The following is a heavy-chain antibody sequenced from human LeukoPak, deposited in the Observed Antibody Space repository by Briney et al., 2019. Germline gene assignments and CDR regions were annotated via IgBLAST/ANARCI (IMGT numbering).Heavy chain of an antibody. CDR3: ARAMILPPPYYYYMDV. CDR2: IYYSGST. D-gene: IGHD3/OR15-3a*01. Sequence: SETLSLTCTVSGGSISSYYWSWIRQPPGKGLEWIGYIYYSGSTNYNPSPKSRVTISVDTSKNQFSLKLSSVTAADTAVYYCARAMILPPPYYYYMDVWGKGTTVTVSS. J-gene: IGHJ6*03. V-gene: IGHV4-59*01. CDR1: GGSISSYY.